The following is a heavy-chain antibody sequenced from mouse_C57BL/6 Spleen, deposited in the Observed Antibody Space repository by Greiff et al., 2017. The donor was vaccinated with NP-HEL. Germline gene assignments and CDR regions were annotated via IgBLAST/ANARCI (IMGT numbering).Heavy chain of an antibody. CDR1: GYTFTSYW. CDR3: ARGEGLRLAY. J-gene: IGHJ3*01. V-gene: IGHV1-69*01. CDR2: IDPSDSYT. D-gene: IGHD2-4*01. Sequence: VQLQQPGAELVMPGASVKLSCKASGYTFTSYWMHWVKQRPGQGLEWIGEIDPSDSYTNYNQKFKGKSTLTVDKSSSTAYMQLSSLTSEDSAVYYCARGEGLRLAYWGQGTLVTVSA.